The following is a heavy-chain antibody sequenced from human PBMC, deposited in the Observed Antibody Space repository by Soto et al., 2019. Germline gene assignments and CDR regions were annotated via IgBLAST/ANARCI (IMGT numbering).Heavy chain of an antibody. CDR2: ISSNGGST. D-gene: IGHD3-22*01. V-gene: IGHV3-64D*08. Sequence: GGSLRLSCSASGFTFSSYAMHWVRQAPGKGLEYVSAISSNGGSTYYADSVKGRFTISRDNSKNTLYLQMSSLRAEDTAVYYCVGHYYDSSGYYPFDYWGQGTLVTVSS. CDR1: GFTFSSYA. CDR3: VGHYYDSSGYYPFDY. J-gene: IGHJ4*02.